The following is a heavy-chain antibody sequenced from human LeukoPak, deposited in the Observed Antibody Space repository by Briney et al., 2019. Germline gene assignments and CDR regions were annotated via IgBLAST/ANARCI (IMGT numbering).Heavy chain of an antibody. CDR1: GFTFNNYE. Sequence: GGSLRLSCAASGFTFNNYEMHWVRQAPGKGLEWVALISSGSEKYYADSVKGRFTISRDNSKNMLYLQMNSLRADDTAVYYCARDLELSAVYYFDSWGQGTLVIVSS. V-gene: IGHV3-30*04. J-gene: IGHJ4*02. CDR3: ARDLELSAVYYFDS. D-gene: IGHD3-3*01. CDR2: ISSGSEK.